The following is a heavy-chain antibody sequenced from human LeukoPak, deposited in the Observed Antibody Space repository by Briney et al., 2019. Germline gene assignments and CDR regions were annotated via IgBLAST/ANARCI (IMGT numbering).Heavy chain of an antibody. D-gene: IGHD3-16*01. CDR3: ATWRTGGWGSFMFDD. Sequence: PGESLKISCKASGYNFTRYWIGSVRQMPAKGLEWLGITFPGDSETRYSPSFQGQVTISAGKSISTAFLQWSSLKASDTGIYYSATWRTGGWGSFMFDDWGQGTLVTVAS. CDR1: GYNFTRYW. CDR2: TFPGDSET. J-gene: IGHJ4*02. V-gene: IGHV5-51*01.